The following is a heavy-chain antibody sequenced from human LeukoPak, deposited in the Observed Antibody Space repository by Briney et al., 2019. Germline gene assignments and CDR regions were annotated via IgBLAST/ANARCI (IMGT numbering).Heavy chain of an antibody. Sequence: PSATLSLTCTVFGDSINSHYWSWVRQAPGKGLEWIGYIFYSGSTNYSPSLKSRVTISIDTSKKQFSLRLTSVTTADTAVYFCARTGDYSRSTGGWFDPWGQGTLVTVSS. V-gene: IGHV4-59*11. D-gene: IGHD4-11*01. J-gene: IGHJ5*02. CDR1: GDSINSHY. CDR2: IFYSGST. CDR3: ARTGDYSRSTGGWFDP.